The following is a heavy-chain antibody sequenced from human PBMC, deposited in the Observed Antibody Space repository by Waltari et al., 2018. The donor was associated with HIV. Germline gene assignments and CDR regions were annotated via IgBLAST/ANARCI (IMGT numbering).Heavy chain of an antibody. CDR2: ITTKADGESV. V-gene: IGHV3-15*02. D-gene: IGHD6-25*01. Sequence: EVQLVESGGAIVKPGESLRLSCAVSGMSFSHAWMSWVRQAPGKGLECIARITTKADGESVDYAEVVRDRFTITRDDSTSTLFLQMSSLKTEDTALYYCSTSGWLDHWGQGTRVTVSS. CDR3: STSGWLDH. J-gene: IGHJ5*02. CDR1: GMSFSHAW.